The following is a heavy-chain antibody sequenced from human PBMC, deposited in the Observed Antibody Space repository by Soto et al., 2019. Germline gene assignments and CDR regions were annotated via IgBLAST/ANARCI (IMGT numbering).Heavy chain of an antibody. Sequence: EVPLVESGGDLVQPGGSLRLSCAASGFIFSNHYLDWVRQAPGKGLEWVGRSRNKGRSYTTSYAASVKGRFTLLRDDSKSLVYLQMNSLTSEDTAVYYCTRPPIPGAPGDDYWGQGTLVTVSS. J-gene: IGHJ4*02. CDR1: GFIFSNHY. CDR2: SRNKGRSYTT. CDR3: TRPPIPGAPGDDY. V-gene: IGHV3-72*01. D-gene: IGHD2-2*02.